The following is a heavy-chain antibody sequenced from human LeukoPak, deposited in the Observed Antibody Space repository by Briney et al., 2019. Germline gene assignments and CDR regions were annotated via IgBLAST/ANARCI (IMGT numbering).Heavy chain of an antibody. D-gene: IGHD3-10*01. Sequence: GGSLRLSCAASGFTFSSYWMSWVRQAPGRGLEWVANIKQEGSEKYYVDSVKGRFTISRDNAKNSLYLQMSSLRAEDTAVYYCARDFSAGYYGSGSKPLDYWGQGTLVTVSS. CDR1: GFTFSSYW. J-gene: IGHJ4*02. CDR2: IKQEGSEK. CDR3: ARDFSAGYYGSGSKPLDY. V-gene: IGHV3-7*03.